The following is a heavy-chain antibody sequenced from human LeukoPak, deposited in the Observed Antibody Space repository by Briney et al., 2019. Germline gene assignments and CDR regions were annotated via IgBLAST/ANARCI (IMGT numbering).Heavy chain of an antibody. CDR1: GGSISSGSYY. CDR3: AGTYYYDSSGYRSSDY. Sequence: SQTLSLTCTVSGGSISSGSYYWSWIRQPAGKGLEWIGRIYTSGSTNYNPSLKSRVTISVDTSKNQFSLKLSSVTAADTAVYYCAGTYYYDSSGYRSSDYWGQGTLVTVSS. D-gene: IGHD3-22*01. V-gene: IGHV4-61*02. CDR2: IYTSGST. J-gene: IGHJ4*02.